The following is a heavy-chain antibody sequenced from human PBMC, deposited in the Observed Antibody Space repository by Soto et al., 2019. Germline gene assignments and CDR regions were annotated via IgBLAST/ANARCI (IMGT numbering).Heavy chain of an antibody. V-gene: IGHV1-2*04. CDR1: GYTLTGYY. CDR3: ARGLPLYDYSGSGRIYYFDY. Sequence: ASVAVCCAASGYTLTGYYMRWVRQAPGQGLEWMGWINPNSGGTNYAQKFQGWVTMTRDTSISTAYMELSRLRSDDTAVYYCARGLPLYDYSGSGRIYYFDYWGQGTLGTVSS. CDR2: INPNSGGT. D-gene: IGHD3-10*01. J-gene: IGHJ4*02.